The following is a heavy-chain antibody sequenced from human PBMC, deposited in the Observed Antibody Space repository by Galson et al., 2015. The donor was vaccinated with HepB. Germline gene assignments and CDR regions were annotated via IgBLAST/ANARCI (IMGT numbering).Heavy chain of an antibody. Sequence: SVKVSCKASGGTFSSYAISWVRQAPGQGLEWMGRINPNSGGTNYAQKFQGRVTMTRDTSISTAYMELSRLRSDDTAVYYCARDQGGVVVAAEFDYWGQGTLVTVSS. J-gene: IGHJ4*02. CDR3: ARDQGGVVVAAEFDY. D-gene: IGHD2-15*01. CDR1: GGTFSSYA. CDR2: INPNSGGT. V-gene: IGHV1-2*06.